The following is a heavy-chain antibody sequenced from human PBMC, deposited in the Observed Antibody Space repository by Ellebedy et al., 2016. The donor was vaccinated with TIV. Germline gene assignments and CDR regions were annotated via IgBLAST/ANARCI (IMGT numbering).Heavy chain of an antibody. Sequence: ASVKVSXXASGYTFTSYYMHWVRQAPGQGLEWMGIINPSGGSTSYAQKFQGRVTMTRDTSTSTVYMELSSLRSENTAVYYCARPPSYTSSHTNYYYYMDVWGKGTTVTVSS. D-gene: IGHD6-6*01. CDR2: INPSGGST. V-gene: IGHV1-46*01. CDR1: GYTFTSYY. CDR3: ARPPSYTSSHTNYYYYMDV. J-gene: IGHJ6*03.